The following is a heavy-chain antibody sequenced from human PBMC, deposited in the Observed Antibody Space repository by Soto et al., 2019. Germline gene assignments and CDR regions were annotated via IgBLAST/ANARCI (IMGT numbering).Heavy chain of an antibody. CDR1: DGSISGNF. V-gene: IGHV4-4*07. J-gene: IGHJ4*02. D-gene: IGHD1-26*01. CDR2: ISSNGNT. Sequence: SETLSLTCTVSDGSISGNFLTWIRQPAGKGLEWIGRISSNGNTDYNPSLKSRVTMSIDTSKNHFSLDLISVTASDTALSYCAREVWVAGLLYDFDFWGQGALVTVSS. CDR3: AREVWVAGLLYDFDF.